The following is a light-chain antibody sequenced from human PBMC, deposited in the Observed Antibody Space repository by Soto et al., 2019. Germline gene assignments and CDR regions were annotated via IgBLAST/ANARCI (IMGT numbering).Light chain of an antibody. CDR1: SGDVGGYTY. V-gene: IGLV2-8*01. CDR3: CLFGGRNCFVV. J-gene: IGLJ2*01. Sequence: QSVLTQPPSASESPGQSVTISCTGVSGDVGGYTYVSWYQHSPGKAPKLLIYEVSKRAQGVPDRFSGSKSGNTASLTVSDLQPGDEADYFWCLFGGRNCFVVFGGGDQLTVL. CDR2: EVS.